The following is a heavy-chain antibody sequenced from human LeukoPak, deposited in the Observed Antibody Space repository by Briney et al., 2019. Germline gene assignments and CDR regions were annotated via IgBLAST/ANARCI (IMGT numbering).Heavy chain of an antibody. CDR2: IKQDGSEK. V-gene: IGHV3-7*01. D-gene: IGHD1-1*01. CDR1: GFTFSSYW. J-gene: IGHJ4*02. Sequence: PGGSLRLSCAASGFTFSSYWMSWIRQAPGKGLEWVANIKQDGSEKYYVDSVKGRFTISRDNAKNSLYLQMNSLRAEDTAVYYCAGWNDRRGRLFYFDYWGQGTLVTVSS. CDR3: AGWNDRRGRLFYFDY.